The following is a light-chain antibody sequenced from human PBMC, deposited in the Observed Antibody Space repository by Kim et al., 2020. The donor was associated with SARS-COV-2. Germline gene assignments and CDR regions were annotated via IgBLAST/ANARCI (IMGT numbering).Light chain of an antibody. V-gene: IGLV2-11*01. CDR2: DVN. Sequence: GQSVTLFLTCTSHDVGCYDYVSWYQQHPGKVPKLMIYDVNRRPSGVPDRFSGSKSGNTASLTISGLQADDEADYYCCSYAGSFSAVFVGGTQLTVL. CDR3: CSYAGSFSAV. CDR1: SHDVGCYDY. J-gene: IGLJ2*01.